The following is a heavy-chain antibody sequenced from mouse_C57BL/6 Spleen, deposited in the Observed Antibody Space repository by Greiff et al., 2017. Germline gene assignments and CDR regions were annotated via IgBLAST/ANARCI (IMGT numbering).Heavy chain of an antibody. V-gene: IGHV6-6*01. Sequence: EVMLVESGGGLVQPGGSMKLSCAASGFTFSDAWMDWVRQSPEKGLEWVAEIRNKANNHATYYTVSVKGRFTISRDDSKRRVYLQMNSLRAEDTGVYYCTSLTGAFAYWGQGTLVTVSA. CDR3: TSLTGAFAY. CDR1: GFTFSDAW. CDR2: IRNKANNHAT. J-gene: IGHJ3*01. D-gene: IGHD4-1*01.